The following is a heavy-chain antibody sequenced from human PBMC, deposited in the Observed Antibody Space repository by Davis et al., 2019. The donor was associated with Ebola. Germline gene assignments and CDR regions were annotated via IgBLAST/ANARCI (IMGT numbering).Heavy chain of an antibody. CDR3: ARGPMIVVVIASTDDAFDI. J-gene: IGHJ3*02. D-gene: IGHD3-22*01. CDR2: INHSGST. V-gene: IGHV4-34*01. CDR1: GGSFSGYY. Sequence: SETLSLTCAVYGGSFSGYYWSWIRQPPGKGLEWIGEINHSGSTNYNPSLKSRVTISVDTSKNQFSLKLSSVTAADTAVYYCARGPMIVVVIASTDDAFDIWGQGTMVTVS.